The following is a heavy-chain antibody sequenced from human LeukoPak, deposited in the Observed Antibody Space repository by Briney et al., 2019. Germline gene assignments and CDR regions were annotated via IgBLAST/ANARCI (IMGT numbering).Heavy chain of an antibody. CDR3: ASAVGAMEGYYFDY. D-gene: IGHD1-26*01. J-gene: IGHJ4*02. Sequence: PGGSLRLSCAASGFTFSSYAMHWVRQAPGKGLEWVAVISYDGSNKYYADSVKGRFTISRDNSKNTLYMQMNSLRTEDTAVYYCASAVGAMEGYYFDYWGQGTLVTVSS. CDR1: GFTFSSYA. V-gene: IGHV3-30-3*01. CDR2: ISYDGSNK.